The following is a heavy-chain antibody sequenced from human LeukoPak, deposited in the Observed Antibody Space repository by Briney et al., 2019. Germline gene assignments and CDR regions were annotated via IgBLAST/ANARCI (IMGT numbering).Heavy chain of an antibody. D-gene: IGHD2-2*02. CDR1: GYTFTSYY. J-gene: IGHJ6*02. CDR2: INPSGGST. CDR3: ARDPGCSSTSCHKSYYYYGMDV. V-gene: IGHV1-46*01. Sequence: ASVKVSCKASGYTFTSYYMHWVRQAPGQGLEWMGIINPSGGSTSYAQKFQGRVTMTRDTSTSTVYMELSSLRSEDTAVYYCARDPGCSSTSCHKSYYYYGMDVWGQGTTVTVSS.